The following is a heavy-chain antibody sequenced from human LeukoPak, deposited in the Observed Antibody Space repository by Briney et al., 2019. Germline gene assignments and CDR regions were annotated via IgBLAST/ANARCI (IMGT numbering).Heavy chain of an antibody. CDR2: ISSSSSTI. Sequence: PGGALRLSCAASVFTFSSYIMNGVRQAPGKGLEGVSYISSSSSTIYYEDSVKGRFTISRDNAKNSMYLQMYSLRDEDPAVYYCARDVAANSPALGIDYWGQGTLVTVSS. CDR1: VFTFSSYI. V-gene: IGHV3-48*02. D-gene: IGHD5-12*01. J-gene: IGHJ4*02. CDR3: ARDVAANSPALGIDY.